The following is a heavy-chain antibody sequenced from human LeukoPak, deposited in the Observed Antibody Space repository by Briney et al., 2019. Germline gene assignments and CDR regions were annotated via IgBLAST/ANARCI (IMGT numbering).Heavy chain of an antibody. CDR2: ISGDGSRT. CDR1: GFSFNNYV. V-gene: IGHV3-23*01. Sequence: GGSLRLSCAASGFSFNNYVMSWVRQAPGKGLEWVSAISGDGSRTYYADSVKGWFTISRDNSKNTRDLQMNSLRAEDTAIYYCAKTVVVITFRFDSWGQGSLVTVSS. J-gene: IGHJ4*02. D-gene: IGHD2-21*01. CDR3: AKTVVVITFRFDS.